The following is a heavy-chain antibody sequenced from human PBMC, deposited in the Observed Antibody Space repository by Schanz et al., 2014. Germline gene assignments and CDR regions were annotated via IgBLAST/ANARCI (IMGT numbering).Heavy chain of an antibody. CDR2: ITGSGAT. V-gene: IGHV3-23*04. D-gene: IGHD3-9*01. J-gene: IGHJ4*02. CDR3: AKHVRSLTGNDY. Sequence: EVQLVESGGGLAQPGGSLRLSCAASGITFSGYSMNWVRQAPGKGLEWVSIITGSGATYYADSVKGRFTISRDNSKNTLYLQMNSLSAEDTAVYYCAKHVRSLTGNDYWGQGTLVTVSS. CDR1: GITFSGYS.